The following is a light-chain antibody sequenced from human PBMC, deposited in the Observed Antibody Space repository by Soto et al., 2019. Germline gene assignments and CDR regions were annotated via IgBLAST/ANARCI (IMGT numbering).Light chain of an antibody. CDR3: QHYNSYSEA. V-gene: IGKV1-8*01. J-gene: IGKJ1*01. CDR1: QDIGTY. CDR2: AAS. Sequence: AIRLTQSPSSFSASTGDRVSITCRATQDIGTYLAWYQQKPGKAPKLLIYAASTLQSGVPSRFSGSGSGTDFTLTISSLQPDDFATYYCQHYNSYSEAFGQGTKVDIK.